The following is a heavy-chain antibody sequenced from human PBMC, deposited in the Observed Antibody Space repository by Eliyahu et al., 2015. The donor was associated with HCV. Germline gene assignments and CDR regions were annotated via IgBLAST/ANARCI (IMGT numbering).Heavy chain of an antibody. CDR3: TTDKDIVLVVYAKGDDY. CDR2: IKSKTDGGTT. CDR1: GFTFSNAW. Sequence: EVQLVESGGGLVKPGGSLRLSCAASGFTFSNAWXXWVRQAPGKGLEWVGRIKSKTDGGTTDYAAPVKGRFTISRDDSKNTLYLQMNSLKTEDTAVYYCTTDKDIVLVVYAKGDDYWGQGTLVTVSS. D-gene: IGHD2-8*02. V-gene: IGHV3-15*01. J-gene: IGHJ4*02.